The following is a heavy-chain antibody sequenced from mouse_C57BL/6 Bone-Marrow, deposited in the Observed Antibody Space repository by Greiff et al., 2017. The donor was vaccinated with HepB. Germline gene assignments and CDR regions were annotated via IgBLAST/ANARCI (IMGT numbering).Heavy chain of an antibody. CDR1: GFTFSSYG. Sequence: EVKLMESGGDLVKPGGSLKLSCAASGFTFSSYGMSWVRQTPDKRLEWVATISSGGSYTYYPDSVKGRFTMSRDNAKNTLYMQMSSLKSEDTAMYYCARHWYYGSISWFAYWGQGTLVTVSA. CDR3: ARHWYYGSISWFAY. J-gene: IGHJ3*01. D-gene: IGHD1-1*01. CDR2: ISSGGSYT. V-gene: IGHV5-6*01.